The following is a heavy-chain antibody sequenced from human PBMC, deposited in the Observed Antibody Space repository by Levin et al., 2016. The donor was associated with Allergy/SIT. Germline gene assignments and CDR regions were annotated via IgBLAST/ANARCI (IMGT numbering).Heavy chain of an antibody. J-gene: IGHJ5*02. V-gene: IGHV4-59*01. CDR3: AREAPGVHTYYYGSGPEDNWFDP. CDR2: IYYSGST. D-gene: IGHD3-10*01. Sequence: WIRQPPGKGLEWIGYIYYSGSTNYNPSLKSRVTISVDTSKNQFSLKLSSVTAADTAVYYCAREAPGVHTYYYGSGPEDNWFDPWGQGTLVTVSS.